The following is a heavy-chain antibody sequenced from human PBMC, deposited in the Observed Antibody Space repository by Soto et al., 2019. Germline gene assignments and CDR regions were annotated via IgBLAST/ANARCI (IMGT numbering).Heavy chain of an antibody. CDR2: ISGSGGST. CDR1: GFIFSSYA. Sequence: EVQLLESGGGLVQPGGSLRLSCAASGFIFSSYAMSWVRQAPGKGLEWVSTISGSGGSTYYADSVKGRFTISRDNSKNTLYLQMNSVRAEDTAVYYCARRGGSSWSNHDYWGQGTLVTVSS. J-gene: IGHJ4*02. D-gene: IGHD6-13*01. V-gene: IGHV3-23*01. CDR3: ARRGGSSWSNHDY.